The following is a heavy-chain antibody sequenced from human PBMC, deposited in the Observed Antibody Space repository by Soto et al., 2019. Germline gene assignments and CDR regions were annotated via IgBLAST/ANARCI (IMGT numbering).Heavy chain of an antibody. CDR2: IIPIFGTA. Sequence: QAQLEQSGGEVKKPGSSVEVSCKASRVAFSKFIVTWVRQAPGLGLEWVGGIIPIFGTANYAQKFQGRVTITADESTSTSYMEMNNLRSEDTAVYYCAKVRYSSPMGYYYGMDVWGQGTTVTVSS. CDR1: RVAFSKFI. J-gene: IGHJ6*02. D-gene: IGHD6-19*01. CDR3: AKVRYSSPMGYYYGMDV. V-gene: IGHV1-69*01.